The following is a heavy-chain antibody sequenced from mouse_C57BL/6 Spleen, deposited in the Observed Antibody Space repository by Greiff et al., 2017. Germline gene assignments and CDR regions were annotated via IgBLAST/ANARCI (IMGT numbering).Heavy chain of an antibody. CDR2: INPSNGGT. CDR3: AASYSNYERAWFAY. Sequence: QVQLQQPGAELVMPGASVKLSCKASGYTFTSYWMHWVKQRPGQGLEWIGNINPSNGGTNYNEKFKSKATLTVDKSSSTAYMQLSSLTSEDSAVYYCAASYSNYERAWFAYWGQGTLVTVSA. D-gene: IGHD2-5*01. CDR1: GYTFTSYW. J-gene: IGHJ3*01. V-gene: IGHV1-53*01.